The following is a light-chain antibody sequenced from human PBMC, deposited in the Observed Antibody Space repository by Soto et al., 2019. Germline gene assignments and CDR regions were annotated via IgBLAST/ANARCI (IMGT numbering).Light chain of an antibody. Sequence: EIVLEHSPWTLCWAGVERGTRSCRASQSVSSSYLAWYQQKPGQAPRLLIYGASSRATGIPDRFSGSGSGTDFTLTIRRLEPEDSAVYYCQPSGSSPPITYGQGTRLEIK. J-gene: IGKJ5*01. CDR3: QPSGSSPPIT. V-gene: IGKV3-20*01. CDR2: GAS. CDR1: QSVSSSY.